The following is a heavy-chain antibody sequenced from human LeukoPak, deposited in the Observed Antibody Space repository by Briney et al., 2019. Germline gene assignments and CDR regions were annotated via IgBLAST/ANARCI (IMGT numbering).Heavy chain of an antibody. CDR3: ARGITMVRGVIALYYGMDV. Sequence: ASVKVSCKASGGTFSSYAISWVRQAPGQGLEWMGGIIPIFGTANYAQKFQGRVTITADESTSTAYMELSSLRSEDTAVYYCARGITMVRGVIALYYGMDVWGQGTTVTVSS. CDR1: GGTFSSYA. D-gene: IGHD3-10*01. J-gene: IGHJ6*02. V-gene: IGHV1-69*13. CDR2: IIPIFGTA.